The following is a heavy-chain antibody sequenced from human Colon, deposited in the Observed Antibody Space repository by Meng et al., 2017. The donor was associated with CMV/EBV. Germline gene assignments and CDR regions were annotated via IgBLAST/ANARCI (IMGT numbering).Heavy chain of an antibody. CDR2: LNPNSGYT. V-gene: IGHV1-2*02. D-gene: IGHD5-24*01. CDR3: ARDVDRSFGDATQKLYAMGV. Sequence: ASVKVSCKASGYPFTDYHLYWVRQVPGQGLEWMGWLNPNSGYTRLAGHFQGRLTMTRDTSVSTAYMELSSLKSDDTAVYYCARDVDRSFGDATQKLYAMGVWGQGTTVTVSS. J-gene: IGHJ6*02. CDR1: GYPFTDYH.